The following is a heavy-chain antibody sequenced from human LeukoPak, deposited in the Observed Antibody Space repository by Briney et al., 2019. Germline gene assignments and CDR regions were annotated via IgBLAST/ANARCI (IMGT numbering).Heavy chain of an antibody. Sequence: SETLSLTCTVSGGSISSGGYYWSWIRQHPGKGLEWIGYTYYSGSTYYNPSLKSRVTISVDTSKNQFSLKLSSATAADTAVYYCASLYYYDSSGYYYPDSRFDYWGQGTLVTVSS. CDR2: TYYSGST. CDR1: GGSISSGGYY. CDR3: ASLYYYDSSGYYYPDSRFDY. J-gene: IGHJ4*02. V-gene: IGHV4-31*03. D-gene: IGHD3-22*01.